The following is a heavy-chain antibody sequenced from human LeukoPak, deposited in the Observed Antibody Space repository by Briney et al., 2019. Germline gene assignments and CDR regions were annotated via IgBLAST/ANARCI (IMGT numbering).Heavy chain of an antibody. J-gene: IGHJ4*02. CDR1: GFTFSNAW. D-gene: IGHD3-10*02. CDR3: TTDGRVRGVLYYFDY. V-gene: IGHV3-15*01. CDR2: IKSKTDGGTT. Sequence: PGGSLRLSCAASGFTFSNAWMSWVRQAPGKGLEWVGRIKSKTDGGTTDYAAPVKGRFTISRDDSKNTLYLQMNSLKTEDTAVYYCTTDGRVRGVLYYFDYWGQGTLVTVSS.